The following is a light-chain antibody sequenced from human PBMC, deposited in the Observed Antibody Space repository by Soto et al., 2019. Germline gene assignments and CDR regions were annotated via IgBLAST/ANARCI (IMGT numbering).Light chain of an antibody. CDR1: SSNIGAGFD. Sequence: QSVLTQPPSVSGAPGQRVTISCTGSSSNIGAGFDVHWYQQLPGAAPKLLIYGNTNRPSGVPDRFSGSKSATTASLAITGLHAEDEADYYCQSSDSSRRASDVFGTGTKVTVL. V-gene: IGLV1-40*01. CDR3: QSSDSSRRASDV. CDR2: GNT. J-gene: IGLJ1*01.